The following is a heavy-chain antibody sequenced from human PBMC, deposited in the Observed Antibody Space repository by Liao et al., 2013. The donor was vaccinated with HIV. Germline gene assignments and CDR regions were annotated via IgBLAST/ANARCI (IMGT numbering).Heavy chain of an antibody. D-gene: IGHD3-10*01. Sequence: QVQLQESGSGPVKPSETLSLTCTVAGGSITSYYWSWIRQPPGRGLEWIGYVYYSGSTNYNPSLKSRVTISVDTSRDQFSLNLTSVTAADSAFYYCARSERWTLSSGDVWGRGTTVTVSS. CDR2: VYYSGST. J-gene: IGHJ6*04. V-gene: IGHV4-59*03. CDR1: GGSITSYY. CDR3: ARSERWTLSSGDV.